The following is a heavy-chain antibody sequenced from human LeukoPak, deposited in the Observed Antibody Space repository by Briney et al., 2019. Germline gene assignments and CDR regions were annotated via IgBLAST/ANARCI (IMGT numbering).Heavy chain of an antibody. J-gene: IGHJ4*02. V-gene: IGHV1-69*05. CDR2: IIPIFGTA. CDR3: ARGDNYYDSSGYPVYFDY. Sequence: GASVKVSCKASGGTFSSYAISWVRQAPGQGLEWMGGIIPIFGTANYAQKFQGRVTITTDESTSTAYMELSSLRSEDTAVYYCARGDNYYDSSGYPVYFDYWGRGTLVTVSS. D-gene: IGHD3-22*01. CDR1: GGTFSSYA.